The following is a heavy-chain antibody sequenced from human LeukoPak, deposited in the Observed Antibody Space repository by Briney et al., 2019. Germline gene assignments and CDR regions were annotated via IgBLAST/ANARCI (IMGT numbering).Heavy chain of an antibody. D-gene: IGHD1-14*01. Sequence: GGSLRLSCTASGFTVSNNCMSWVRQAPGKGLEWVSISYSDSNTNYADSVKGRFTISRDTSQNTLSLQMNSLRAEDTAVYYCVRKNRDFNAAFDIWGQGTVVTVSA. V-gene: IGHV3-53*01. CDR2: SYSDSNT. J-gene: IGHJ3*02. CDR3: VRKNRDFNAAFDI. CDR1: GFTVSNNC.